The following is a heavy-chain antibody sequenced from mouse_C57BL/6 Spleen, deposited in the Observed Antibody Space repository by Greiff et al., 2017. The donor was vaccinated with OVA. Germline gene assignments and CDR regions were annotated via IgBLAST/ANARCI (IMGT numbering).Heavy chain of an antibody. D-gene: IGHD2-5*01. CDR1: GFTFSSYT. J-gene: IGHJ2*01. V-gene: IGHV5-9*01. Sequence: EVHLVESGGGLVKPGGSLKLSCAASGFTFSSYTMSWVRQTPEKRLEWVATISGGGGNTYYPDSVKGRFTISRDNAKNTLYLQMSSLRSEDTALYYCARHAPYYSNYDYFDDWGQGTTLTVSS. CDR2: ISGGGGNT. CDR3: ARHAPYYSNYDYFDD.